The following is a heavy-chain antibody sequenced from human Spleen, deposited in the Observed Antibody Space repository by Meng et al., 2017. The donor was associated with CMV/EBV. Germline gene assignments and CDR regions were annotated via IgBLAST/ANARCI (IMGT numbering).Heavy chain of an antibody. Sequence: SLKISCEGSGFTFSSYEMNWVRQAPGKGLEWVSYISSSGSTIYYADSVKGRFTISRDNAKNSLYLQMNSLRAEDTAVYYCARDRLIGGFDPWGQGTLVTVSS. V-gene: IGHV3-48*03. CDR1: GFTFSSYE. J-gene: IGHJ5*02. D-gene: IGHD7-27*01. CDR3: ARDRLIGGFDP. CDR2: ISSSGSTI.